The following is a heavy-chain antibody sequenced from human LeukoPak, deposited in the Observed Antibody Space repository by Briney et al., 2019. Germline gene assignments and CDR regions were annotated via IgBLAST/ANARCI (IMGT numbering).Heavy chain of an antibody. CDR2: INPNSGGT. V-gene: IGHV1-2*04. D-gene: IGHD1-14*01. CDR1: GYTFTGYY. J-gene: IGHJ2*01. Sequence: ASVKVSCKASGYTFTGYYMHWVRQAPGQGLEWMGWINPNSGGTNYAQKFQGWVTKTRDTSISTAYMELSRLRSDDTAVYYCARVSRKDWYFDLWGRGTLVTVSS. CDR3: ARVSRKDWYFDL.